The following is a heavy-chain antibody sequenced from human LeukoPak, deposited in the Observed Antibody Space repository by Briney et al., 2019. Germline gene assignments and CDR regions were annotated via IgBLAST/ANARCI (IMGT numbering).Heavy chain of an antibody. CDR2: IYSSGST. CDR3: ARSCSSTSCYGGHYYYYMDV. D-gene: IGHD2-2*01. V-gene: IGHV4-59*01. J-gene: IGHJ6*03. Sequence: SETLSLTCTVSGGSISSYYWSWIRQPPGKGLEWIGYIYSSGSTNYNPSLKSRVTISVDTSKNQFSLKLSSVTAADTAVYYCARSCSSTSCYGGHYYYYMDVWGKGTTVTVSS. CDR1: GGSISSYY.